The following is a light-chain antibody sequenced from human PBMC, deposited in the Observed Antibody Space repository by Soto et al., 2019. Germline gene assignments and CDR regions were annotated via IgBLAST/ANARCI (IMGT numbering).Light chain of an antibody. CDR2: DAS. V-gene: IGKV3D-20*01. Sequence: EIVLTQSPATLSLSPGERATLSCGASQSVSSSYLAWYQQTPGLAPRLFIYDASRIATGLPDRFGGSGSGKDFTLTISRLGPEEFAVYYCTQYGSSPYTCGQGTKLEIK. CDR3: TQYGSSPYT. CDR1: QSVSSSY. J-gene: IGKJ2*01.